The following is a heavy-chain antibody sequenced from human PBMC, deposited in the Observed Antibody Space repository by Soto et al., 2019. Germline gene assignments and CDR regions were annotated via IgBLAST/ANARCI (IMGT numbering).Heavy chain of an antibody. J-gene: IGHJ6*02. V-gene: IGHV1-3*01. Sequence: ASVKVSCTASGYTFTSYAMHWVRQAPGQRLEWMGWINAGNGNTKYSQKFQGWVTMTRDTSISTAYMELSRLRSDDTAVYYCARDMRFGELLSYYYYYGMDVWGQGTTVTVSS. CDR1: GYTFTSYA. D-gene: IGHD3-10*01. CDR3: ARDMRFGELLSYYYYYGMDV. CDR2: INAGNGNT.